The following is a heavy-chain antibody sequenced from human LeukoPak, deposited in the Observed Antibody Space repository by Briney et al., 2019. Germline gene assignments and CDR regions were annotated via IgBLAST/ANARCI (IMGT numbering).Heavy chain of an antibody. D-gene: IGHD3-22*01. Sequence: PGGSLRLSCAASGFTFSSYAMSWVRQAPGKGPEWVSVISASGGNTYYADSVKGRFTISRDNSKNTLYLQVNSLRAEDTAVYYCAKDLMPYYYDSSDRGAFDIWGQGTMVTVSS. J-gene: IGHJ3*02. CDR2: ISASGGNT. CDR1: GFTFSSYA. CDR3: AKDLMPYYYDSSDRGAFDI. V-gene: IGHV3-23*01.